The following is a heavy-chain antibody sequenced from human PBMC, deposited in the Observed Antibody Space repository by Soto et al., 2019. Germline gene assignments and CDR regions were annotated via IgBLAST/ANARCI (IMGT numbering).Heavy chain of an antibody. CDR2: VSAGGDMT. Sequence: PGGSLRLSCAASGFTFSSYAMSWVRQAPGKGLEWVSIVSAGGDMTYYSDSVKGRFTISRDNSNNALFLQMNSLRAEDTALYYCARGDRGGSGSPASYYYSGLDVWGQGTTVTVSS. CDR1: GFTFSSYA. CDR3: ARGDRGGSGSPASYYYSGLDV. D-gene: IGHD3-10*01. V-gene: IGHV3-23*01. J-gene: IGHJ6*02.